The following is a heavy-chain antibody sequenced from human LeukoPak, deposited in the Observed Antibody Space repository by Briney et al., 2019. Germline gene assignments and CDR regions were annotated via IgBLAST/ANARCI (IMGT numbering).Heavy chain of an antibody. J-gene: IGHJ6*03. V-gene: IGHV3-23*01. Sequence: GGSLRLSCAASGFSVNRYVMTWVRQAPGKGLEWVSGISGDGAYTFYADSVKGRFTISRDYYTNTLYLQMNSLRAEDTAVYYCASRDYYYYYMDVWGKGTTVTVSS. CDR3: ASRDYYYYYMDV. CDR2: ISGDGAYT. CDR1: GFSVNRYV.